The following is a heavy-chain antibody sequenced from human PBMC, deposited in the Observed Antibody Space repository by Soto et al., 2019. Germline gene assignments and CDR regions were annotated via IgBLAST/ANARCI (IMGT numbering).Heavy chain of an antibody. Sequence: GGSLRLSCAASGFTFSSYGMHWVRQAPGKGLEWVAVIWYDGSNKYYADSVKGRFTISRDNSKNTLYLQMNSLRAEDTAVYYCARGPPRQRAPPKGYFDYWGQGTLVTVSS. CDR3: ARGPPRQRAPPKGYFDY. CDR1: GFTFSSYG. J-gene: IGHJ4*02. CDR2: IWYDGSNK. V-gene: IGHV3-33*01.